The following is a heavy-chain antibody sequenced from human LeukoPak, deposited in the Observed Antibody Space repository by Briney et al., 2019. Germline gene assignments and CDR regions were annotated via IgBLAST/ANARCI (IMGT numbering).Heavy chain of an antibody. CDR1: GGSISSGSYY. CDR2: IYTSGST. V-gene: IGHV4-61*02. J-gene: IGHJ3*02. D-gene: IGHD1-26*01. CDR3: ARDHSWELLDAFDI. Sequence: SHTLSLTCTVSGGSISSGSYYWSWIRQPAGKGLEWIGRIYTSGSTNYNPSLKSRVTISVDTSKNQFSLKLSSVTAADTAVYYCARDHSWELLDAFDIWGQGTMVTVSS.